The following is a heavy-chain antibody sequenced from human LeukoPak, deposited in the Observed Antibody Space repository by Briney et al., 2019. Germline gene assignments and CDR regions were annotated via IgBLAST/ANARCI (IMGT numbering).Heavy chain of an antibody. D-gene: IGHD3-16*01. CDR2: IEGDGNRI. CDR1: GFTLSAYW. V-gene: IGHV3-74*01. J-gene: IGHJ4*02. CDR3: ARGKGIGAPSY. Sequence: GGSLRLSCAASGFTLSAYWMHWVRQAPGKGLMWVSRIEGDGNRITYADSVKGRFTISRDNAKNTLYLQMNSLRAEDTAVYYCARGKGIGAPSYWGQGTLVTVSS.